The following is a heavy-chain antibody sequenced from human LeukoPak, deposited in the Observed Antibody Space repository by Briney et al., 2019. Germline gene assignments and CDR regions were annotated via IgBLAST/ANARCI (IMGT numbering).Heavy chain of an antibody. J-gene: IGHJ4*02. D-gene: IGHD5-18*01. V-gene: IGHV1-18*01. CDR1: GYTFTSYG. CDR3: ARGWGYSYADY. Sequence: ASVKVSCKASGYTFTSYGINWVRQAPGQGLEWMGWISAHNGDTNYAQKLQGRVTMTTDTSTSTAYMELRGLRFDDTAVYYCARGWGYSYADYWGQGTLVTVSS. CDR2: ISAHNGDT.